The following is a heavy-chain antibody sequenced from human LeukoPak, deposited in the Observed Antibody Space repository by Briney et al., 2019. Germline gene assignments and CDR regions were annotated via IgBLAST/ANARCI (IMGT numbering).Heavy chain of an antibody. D-gene: IGHD3-10*01. V-gene: IGHV3-23*01. CDR1: GFTFKNYA. Sequence: GGSLRLSCEASGFTFKNYAMSWVRQAPGKGLEWVSGLSGSGAATFYADSVKGRFTISRDNSNNTLSLRLNSLRAEDTAIYFCAKDRWYDGESGYFDHWGRGTLVTVSS. J-gene: IGHJ4*02. CDR2: LSGSGAAT. CDR3: AKDRWYDGESGYFDH.